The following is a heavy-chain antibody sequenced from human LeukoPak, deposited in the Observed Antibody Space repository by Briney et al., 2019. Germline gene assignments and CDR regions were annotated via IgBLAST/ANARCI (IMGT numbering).Heavy chain of an antibody. CDR3: ACRSEAFDV. D-gene: IGHD1-14*01. CDR1: GFTSNRYA. V-gene: IGHV3-23*01. Sequence: GGSLRLSCASSGFTSNRYAMSWVRQAPGKGLEWVSAISGSADATYYADSVKGRFTISRDNSKNTLFLQMNSLRAADTALYYCACRSEAFDVWGQGTMVTVSS. CDR2: ISGSADAT. J-gene: IGHJ3*01.